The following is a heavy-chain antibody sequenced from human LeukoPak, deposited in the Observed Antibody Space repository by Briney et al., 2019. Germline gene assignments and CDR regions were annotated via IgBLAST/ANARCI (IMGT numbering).Heavy chain of an antibody. CDR3: AKFFDQYDFWSGYPSAEVVDY. Sequence: GESLRLSCVASGFTFSTYGMHWVRQAPGKGLEWVAVIWYDGSNKFYADSMKGRFTISRDNSKNTLYLQMNSLRAEDTAVYYCAKFFDQYDFWSGYPSAEVVDYWGQGTLVTVSS. CDR2: IWYDGSNK. V-gene: IGHV3-33*06. CDR1: GFTFSTYG. J-gene: IGHJ4*02. D-gene: IGHD3-3*01.